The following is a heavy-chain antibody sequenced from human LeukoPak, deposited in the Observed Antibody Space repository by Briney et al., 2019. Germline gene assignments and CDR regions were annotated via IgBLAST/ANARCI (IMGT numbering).Heavy chain of an antibody. D-gene: IGHD2-2*01. Sequence: PSETLSLTCAVYGGSFSGYYWSWIRQPPGKGLEWIGEINHSGSTNYNPSLKSRVTISVDTSKNQFSLKLSSVTAADTAVYYCARTGYCSSTSCYLGYWGQGTLVTVSS. CDR1: GGSFSGYY. CDR3: ARTGYCSSTSCYLGY. V-gene: IGHV4-34*01. J-gene: IGHJ4*02. CDR2: INHSGST.